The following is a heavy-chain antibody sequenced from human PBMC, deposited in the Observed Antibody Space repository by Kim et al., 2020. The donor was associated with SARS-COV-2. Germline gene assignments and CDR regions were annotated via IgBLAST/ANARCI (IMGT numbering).Heavy chain of an antibody. J-gene: IGHJ5*02. CDR2: RKKDGSEK. D-gene: IGHD2-15*01. CDR1: GFTFSSYW. CDR3: ARVIVVAETNWFDP. V-gene: IGHV3-7*01. Sequence: GGSLRLSCAASGFTFSSYWMSWVRQAPGKGLEWVANRKKDGSEKYYVDSVKGRFTISRDNAKNSQYLQMNSLRAEDTAVYYCARVIVVAETNWFDPWGQGTLVTVSS.